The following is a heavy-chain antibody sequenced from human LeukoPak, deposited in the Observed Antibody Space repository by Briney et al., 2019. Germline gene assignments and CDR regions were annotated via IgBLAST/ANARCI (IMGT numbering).Heavy chain of an antibody. CDR3: ARGSVAGTGYGMDV. CDR2: IYYSGST. V-gene: IGHV4-59*01. Sequence: SETLSLTCTVSGGPISSYYWNWIRQPPGKGLEWIGYIYYSGSTNYNPSLKSRVTISVDTSKNQFSLKLSSVTAADTAVYYCARGSVAGTGYGMDVWGQGTTVTVSS. J-gene: IGHJ6*02. D-gene: IGHD6-19*01. CDR1: GGPISSYY.